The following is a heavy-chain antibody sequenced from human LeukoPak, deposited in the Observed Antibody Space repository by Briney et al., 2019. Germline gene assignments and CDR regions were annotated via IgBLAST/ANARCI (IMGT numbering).Heavy chain of an antibody. D-gene: IGHD3-10*01. Sequence: ASVKVSCKASGYTFTSYGISWVRQAPGQGLEWMGWISAYNGNTNYAQKLQGRVTMTTDTSTSTAYMELRSLRSDDTAVYYCARSRYYYGSGSCRYGGSRFDYWGQGTLVTVSS. CDR1: GYTFTSYG. J-gene: IGHJ4*02. CDR2: ISAYNGNT. CDR3: ARSRYYYGSGSCRYGGSRFDY. V-gene: IGHV1-18*01.